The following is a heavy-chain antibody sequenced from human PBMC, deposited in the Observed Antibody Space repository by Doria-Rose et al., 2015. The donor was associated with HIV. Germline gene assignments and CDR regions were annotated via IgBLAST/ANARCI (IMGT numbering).Heavy chain of an antibody. CDR2: ILSDDER. CDR1: GVSLSSPGMG. Sequence: QESGPVLAKPTETLTLTCTVSGVSLSSPGMGVSWIRQPPGKALEWLANILSDDERSYKTSLKSRLTISRGTSKSQVVLTMTDTDPVDTATYYCARIKSSRWYHKYYFDFWGQGTLVIVSA. D-gene: IGHD6-13*01. V-gene: IGHV2-26*01. J-gene: IGHJ4*02. CDR3: ARIKSSRWYHKYYFDF.